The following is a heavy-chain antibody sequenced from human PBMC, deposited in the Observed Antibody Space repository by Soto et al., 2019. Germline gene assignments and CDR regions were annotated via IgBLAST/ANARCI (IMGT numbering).Heavy chain of an antibody. V-gene: IGHV4-34*01. Sequence: QVQLHQWGAGLLKPSETLSLTCDVYGGSFSRYYWNWIRQPPGKGLEWLGEINHSGSTNYNPSLESRVTISLDTSKTQFSLKLTSVTAADTAVYYCARGEGRLVGTWFDPWGQGTLVTVSS. CDR2: INHSGST. CDR3: ARGEGRLVGTWFDP. CDR1: GGSFSRYY. J-gene: IGHJ5*02. D-gene: IGHD5-12*01.